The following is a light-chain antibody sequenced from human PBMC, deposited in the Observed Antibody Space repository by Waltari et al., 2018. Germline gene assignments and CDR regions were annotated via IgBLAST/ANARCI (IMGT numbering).Light chain of an antibody. CDR3: CSYAGSSTLV. V-gene: IGLV2-23*02. J-gene: IGLJ2*01. CDR1: SSDVGNYNL. CDR2: EVS. Sequence: QSALTQPASVSGSPGQSITISCTGTSSDVGNYNLVSWYQQHPGKAPKLMIYEVSKRPSGVSNRLSGSKSGNTASLTISGLQAEDEADYYCCSYAGSSTLVFGGGTK.